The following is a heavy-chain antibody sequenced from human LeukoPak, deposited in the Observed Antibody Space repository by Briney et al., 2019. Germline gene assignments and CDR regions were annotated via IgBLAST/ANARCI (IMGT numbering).Heavy chain of an antibody. Sequence: SETLSLTCAVSGGSISSGGYSWSWIRQPPGKGLEWIGYIYHSGSTYYSPSLKSRVTISVDRSKNQFSLKLSSVTAADTAVYYCARESIYYGMDVWGQGTTVTVSS. V-gene: IGHV4-30-2*01. CDR2: IYHSGST. CDR3: ARESIYYGMDV. CDR1: GGSISSGGYS. J-gene: IGHJ6*02.